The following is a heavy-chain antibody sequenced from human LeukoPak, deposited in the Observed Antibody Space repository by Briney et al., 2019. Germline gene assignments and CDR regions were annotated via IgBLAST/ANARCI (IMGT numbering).Heavy chain of an antibody. CDR2: IDWDDDK. Sequence: ESGPTLINPSQSLTLTCTFSGFSRRTSGMCVSWIRQPPGKALEWLSLIDWDDDKYYSTSLKTRLTISKDTSKNQVVLTMTNMDPVDTATYYCARIRGSRYYFDYWGQGTLVTVSS. CDR3: ARIRGSRYYFDY. D-gene: IGHD6-13*01. V-gene: IGHV2-70*01. CDR1: GFSRRTSGMC. J-gene: IGHJ4*02.